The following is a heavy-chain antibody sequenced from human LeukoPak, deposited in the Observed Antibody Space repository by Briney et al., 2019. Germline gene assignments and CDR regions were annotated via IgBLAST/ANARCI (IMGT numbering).Heavy chain of an antibody. CDR2: ISYDGSNK. CDR3: ARENGYSSGWPLAYYYYYGMDV. D-gene: IGHD6-19*01. CDR1: GFTFSSYG. V-gene: IGHV3-30*03. J-gene: IGHJ6*02. Sequence: GGSLRLSCAASGFTFSSYGMHWVRQAPGKGLEWVAVISYDGSNKYYADSVKGRFTISRDNSKNTLYLQMNSLRAEDTAVYYCARENGYSSGWPLAYYYYYGMDVWGQGTTVTVSS.